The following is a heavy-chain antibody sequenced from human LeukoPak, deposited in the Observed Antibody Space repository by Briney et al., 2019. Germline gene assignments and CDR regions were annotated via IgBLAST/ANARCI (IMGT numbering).Heavy chain of an antibody. CDR2: INGGDYST. Sequence: GGSLRLSCAASGFTFRTSAMSWVRQAPGKGLQWVSSINGGDYSTYYADSVKGRFTISRDSSKNILYQQMNSLRTDDTAMYYCATANPTPRGINFDSWGQGTLVTVSS. V-gene: IGHV3-23*01. CDR3: ATANPTPRGINFDS. D-gene: IGHD3-10*01. CDR1: GFTFRTSA. J-gene: IGHJ4*02.